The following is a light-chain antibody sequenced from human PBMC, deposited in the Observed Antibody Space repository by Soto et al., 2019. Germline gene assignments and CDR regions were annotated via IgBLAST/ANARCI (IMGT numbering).Light chain of an antibody. J-gene: IGKJ4*01. CDR3: QQANSFPLT. CDR2: AAS. Sequence: DIQMTQSPSSVSASVGDRVTITCRASQAISTHLAWYQQKPGKAPKLLVYAASSLQSGVPSRFSGSGSGTDFTLTISSLQPEDFTNYYCQQANSFPLTFGAGTKVEIK. V-gene: IGKV1D-12*01. CDR1: QAISTH.